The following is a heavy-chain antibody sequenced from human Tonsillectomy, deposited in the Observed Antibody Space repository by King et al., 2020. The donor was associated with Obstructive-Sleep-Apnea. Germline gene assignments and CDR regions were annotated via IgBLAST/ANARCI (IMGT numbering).Heavy chain of an antibody. V-gene: IGHV4-4*02. D-gene: IGHD3-10*01. CDR2: IYHSGST. Sequence: HVQLQESGPGLVKPSGTPSLTCAVSGGSISSINWWSWVRQPPGEGLEWIGEIYHSGSTNYNPSLKSRVTISVDKSKNQFSLKLSSVTAADSAVYYCARVLLWFGELSYFDYWGQGTLVTVSS. J-gene: IGHJ4*02. CDR3: ARVLLWFGELSYFDY. CDR1: GGSISSINW.